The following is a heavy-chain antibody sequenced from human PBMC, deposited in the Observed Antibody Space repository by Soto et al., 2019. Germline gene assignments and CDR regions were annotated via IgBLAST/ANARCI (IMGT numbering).Heavy chain of an antibody. CDR1: GYTFTSYA. D-gene: IGHD5-18*01. Sequence: ASVKVSCKASGYTFTSYAMHWVRQAPGQRLEWMGWINAGNGNTKYSQKFQGRVTITRDTSASTAYMELSSLRSEDTAVYYCARGGRGDTAMESNCFAPGGQGTRVTVP. CDR3: ARGGRGDTAMESNCFAP. V-gene: IGHV1-3*01. CDR2: INAGNGNT. J-gene: IGHJ5*02.